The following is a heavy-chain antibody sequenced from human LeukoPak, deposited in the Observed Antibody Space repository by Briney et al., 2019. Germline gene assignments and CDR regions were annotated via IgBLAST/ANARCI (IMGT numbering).Heavy chain of an antibody. CDR2: ISGSGSST. CDR3: AIRGIYYLDY. D-gene: IGHD2-21*01. Sequence: GGSLRLSCAASGFTFSSYAMTWVRQAPGKGLEWFSAISGSGSSTYYADSLKGRFTISRDNSKNTLYLQMNSLRAEDTAVYYCAIRGIYYLDYWGQGTLVTVSS. CDR1: GFTFSSYA. V-gene: IGHV3-23*01. J-gene: IGHJ4*02.